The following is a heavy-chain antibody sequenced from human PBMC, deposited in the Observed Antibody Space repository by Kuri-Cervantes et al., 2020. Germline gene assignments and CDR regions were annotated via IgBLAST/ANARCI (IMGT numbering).Heavy chain of an antibody. J-gene: IGHJ3*02. CDR2: ISYDGSNK. V-gene: IGHV3-30-3*01. Sequence: GESLKISCAASGFTFSSYAMHWVRQAPGKGLEWVAVISYDGSNKYYADSVKGRFTISRDNSKNTLYLQMNSQRVEDTAVYYCARSGSSWRRGDAFDIWGQGTMVTVSS. D-gene: IGHD6-13*01. CDR3: ARSGSSWRRGDAFDI. CDR1: GFTFSSYA.